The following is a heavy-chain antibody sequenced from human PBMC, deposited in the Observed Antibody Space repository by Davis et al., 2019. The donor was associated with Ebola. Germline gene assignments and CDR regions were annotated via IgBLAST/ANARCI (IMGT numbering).Heavy chain of an antibody. D-gene: IGHD3-10*01. J-gene: IGHJ4*02. CDR3: AREGYYYGSGSYQYYFDY. Sequence: PGGSLRLSCAASGFTVSSNYMSWVRQAPGKGLEWVSVIYSGGSTYYADSVKGRFTISRDNAKNSLYLQMNSLRAEDTAVYYCAREGYYYGSGSYQYYFDYWGQGTLVTVSS. V-gene: IGHV3-66*01. CDR1: GFTVSSNY. CDR2: IYSGGST.